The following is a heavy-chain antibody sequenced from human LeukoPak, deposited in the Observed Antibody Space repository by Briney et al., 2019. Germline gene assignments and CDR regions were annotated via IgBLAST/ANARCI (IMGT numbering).Heavy chain of an antibody. CDR2: ISGGGGST. Sequence: PGGSLRLSCSASGFTFSSYRMNWLRQAPGKGLEWVSAISGGGGSTYYPDSVKGRFTISRDNSENTVYLHMSSLRAGDTAVYFCAKDDAWLQFNDWGQGTLVTVSS. J-gene: IGHJ4*02. V-gene: IGHV3-23*01. D-gene: IGHD5-24*01. CDR1: GFTFSSYR. CDR3: AKDDAWLQFND.